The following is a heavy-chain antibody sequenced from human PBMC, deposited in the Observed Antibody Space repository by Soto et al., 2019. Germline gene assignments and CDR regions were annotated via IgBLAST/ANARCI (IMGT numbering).Heavy chain of an antibody. D-gene: IGHD3-3*01. CDR1: GGSFSGYY. CDR2: INHSGST. Sequence: SETLSLTCAVYGGSFSGYYWSWIRQPPGKGLEWIGEINHSGSTNYNPSLKSRVTISVDTSKNQFSLKLSSVTAADTAVYYCARGGRTTIFGVVIYYYGMDVWGQGTTVTSP. CDR3: ARGGRTTIFGVVIYYYGMDV. J-gene: IGHJ6*02. V-gene: IGHV4-34*01.